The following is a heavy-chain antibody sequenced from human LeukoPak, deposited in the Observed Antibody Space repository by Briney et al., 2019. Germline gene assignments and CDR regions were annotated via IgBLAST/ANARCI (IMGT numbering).Heavy chain of an antibody. Sequence: GESLRISCKGSGYSFTSSWIGWVRQMPGKGLEWMGIIYPGDSDTRYSPSFQGQVTISADKSISTAYLQWSSLKASDTAMYYCAIYSDTYYFDHWGQGTLVTVSS. CDR1: GYSFTSSW. D-gene: IGHD1-26*01. J-gene: IGHJ4*02. CDR2: IYPGDSDT. V-gene: IGHV5-51*01. CDR3: AIYSDTYYFDH.